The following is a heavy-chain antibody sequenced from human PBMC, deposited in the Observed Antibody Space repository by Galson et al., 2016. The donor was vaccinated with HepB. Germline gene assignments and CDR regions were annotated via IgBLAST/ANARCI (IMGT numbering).Heavy chain of an antibody. V-gene: IGHV3-7*01. Sequence: SLRLSCAASGFSFSSYWMSWVRQAPGKGLVWVANIKQDGSETYYVDFVKGRFTITRDNAKRSLFLEMNSVRDEDTALYYCARNYDTSGYYRPAFDMWGHGTMVTVSS. J-gene: IGHJ3*02. CDR2: IKQDGSET. CDR3: ARNYDTSGYYRPAFDM. CDR1: GFSFSSYW. D-gene: IGHD3-22*01.